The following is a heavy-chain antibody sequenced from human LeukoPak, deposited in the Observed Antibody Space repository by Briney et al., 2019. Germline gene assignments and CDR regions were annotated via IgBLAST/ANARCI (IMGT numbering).Heavy chain of an antibody. CDR2: IYHDEADT. D-gene: IGHD4-17*01. V-gene: IGHV5-51*01. J-gene: IGHJ4*02. CDR3: ARHYPGGDYFIDY. Sequence: GGSLQISCQGSGSTFTSYWMGGVRQLPGKGAEGVGIIYHDEADTRYSPSFQDHVIISADKSISTAYLQWSSLKASDTAMYYCARHYPGGDYFIDYWGQGTLVTVSS. CDR1: GSTFTSYW.